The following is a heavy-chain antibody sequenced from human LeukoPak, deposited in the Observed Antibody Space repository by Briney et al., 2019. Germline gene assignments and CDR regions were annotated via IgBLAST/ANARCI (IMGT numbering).Heavy chain of an antibody. J-gene: IGHJ5*02. CDR3: ARVVTWFDP. V-gene: IGHV3-7*04. CDR1: GFIFSSFW. Sequence: GGSLRLSCAASGFIFSSFWMSWVRQAPGKGLEWVAHIKEDGSMQSYVDSVKGRFTISRDNAKNSVYLQMNSLRAEDTAVYYCARVVTWFDPWGQGSLVTVSS. CDR2: IKEDGSMQ.